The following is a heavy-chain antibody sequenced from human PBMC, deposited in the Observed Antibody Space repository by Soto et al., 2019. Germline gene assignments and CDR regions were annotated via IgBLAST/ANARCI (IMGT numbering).Heavy chain of an antibody. J-gene: IGHJ6*02. CDR3: ARAGYYYGSGSSVHYYYYGMDV. CDR2: INPNSSGT. D-gene: IGHD3-10*01. CDR1: GYTFTGYY. Sequence: ASVKVSCKASGYTFTGYYMHWVRQAPGQGLEWMGWINPNSSGTNYAQKFQGWVTMTRDTSISTAYMELSRLRSDDTAVYYCARAGYYYGSGSSVHYYYYGMDVWGQGTTVTVSS. V-gene: IGHV1-2*04.